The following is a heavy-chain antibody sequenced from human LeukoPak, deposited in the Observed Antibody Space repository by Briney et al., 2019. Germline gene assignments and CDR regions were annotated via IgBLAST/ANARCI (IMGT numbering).Heavy chain of an antibody. D-gene: IGHD3-22*01. CDR2: ISGSGATT. CDR3: AKSVTMINWFDP. Sequence: GGSLRLSCAASGFAFSNYAMSWVRQAPGKGLEWVSAISGSGATTYHADSAKGRFTISRDNSKNTLYLQMNSLRAEDTAVYYCAKSVTMINWFDPWGQGTLVTVSS. CDR1: GFAFSNYA. J-gene: IGHJ5*02. V-gene: IGHV3-23*01.